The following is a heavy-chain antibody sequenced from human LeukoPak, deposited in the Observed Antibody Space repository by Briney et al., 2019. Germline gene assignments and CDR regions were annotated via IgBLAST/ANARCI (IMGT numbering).Heavy chain of an antibody. D-gene: IGHD5-12*01. V-gene: IGHV3-66*01. CDR3: ARTDIVATTKSDY. J-gene: IGHJ4*02. Sequence: GGSLRLSCAASGFTFSDHYMNWVRQAPGKGLEWVSVIYSGGSTYYADSVKGRFTISRDNSKNTLYLQMNSLRAEDTAVYYCARTDIVATTKSDYWGQGTLVIVSS. CDR1: GFTFSDHY. CDR2: IYSGGST.